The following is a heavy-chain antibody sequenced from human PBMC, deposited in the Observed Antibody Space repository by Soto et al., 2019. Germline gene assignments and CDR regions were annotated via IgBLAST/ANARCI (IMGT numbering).Heavy chain of an antibody. D-gene: IGHD2-15*01. J-gene: IGHJ1*01. CDR3: ARSMSGAVPDSFGY. V-gene: IGHV3-30-3*01. Sequence: QVQLVESGGRVVQPGGSLRLSCAASGFMFSRYAIHWVLQAPGKGLEWVAVISKDGSVKYYADSVRGRFSISRDKSKDTVYLEMNGMRDDDTAVFYCARSMSGAVPDSFGYWGQGTLVTVSS. CDR1: GFMFSRYA. CDR2: ISKDGSVK.